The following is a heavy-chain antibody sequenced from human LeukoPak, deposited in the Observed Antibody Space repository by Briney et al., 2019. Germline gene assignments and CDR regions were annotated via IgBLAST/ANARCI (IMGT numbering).Heavy chain of an antibody. D-gene: IGHD5-24*01. J-gene: IGHJ4*02. Sequence: GGSLRLSCAASGFTFSGYAMSWVRQAPGMGLEWVSGISGSGGSTYYADSVKGRFTISRDNSKNTLYLQMNSLRAEDTAVYYCAKWSVGLATNSDGYFDYWGQGTLVTVSS. CDR3: AKWSVGLATNSDGYFDY. CDR1: GFTFSGYA. CDR2: ISGSGGST. V-gene: IGHV3-23*01.